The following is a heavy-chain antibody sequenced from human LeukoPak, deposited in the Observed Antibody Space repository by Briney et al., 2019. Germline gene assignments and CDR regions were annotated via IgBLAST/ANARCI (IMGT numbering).Heavy chain of an antibody. Sequence: PSETLSLTCTVSDYSISSGYYWGWIRQSPGKGLEWIGSMYHSGSTYYNPSLKSRVTISVDTFKNQFSLKLSSVTAADTAVYYCARDPLVTRGSYRSIYFDYWGQGTLVTVSS. V-gene: IGHV4-38-2*02. D-gene: IGHD1-26*01. CDR3: ARDPLVTRGSYRSIYFDY. CDR2: MYHSGST. J-gene: IGHJ4*02. CDR1: DYSISSGYY.